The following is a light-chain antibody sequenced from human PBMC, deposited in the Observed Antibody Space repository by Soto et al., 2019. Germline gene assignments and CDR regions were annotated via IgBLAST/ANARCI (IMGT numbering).Light chain of an antibody. CDR1: QSIRSY. J-gene: IGKJ1*01. Sequence: DIQMTQSPSSLSTSVGDRVTITCRASQSIRSYLNWYQQKPGKAPKLLIYAASSLHSGVPSRFSGSGSGTDFTLTISSLQPEDFATYYCQQSYSTPWTFGQGTKVDIK. CDR3: QQSYSTPWT. V-gene: IGKV1-39*01. CDR2: AAS.